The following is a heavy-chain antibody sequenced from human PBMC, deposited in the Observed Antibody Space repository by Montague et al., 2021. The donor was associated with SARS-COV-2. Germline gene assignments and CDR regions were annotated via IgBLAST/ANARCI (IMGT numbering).Heavy chain of an antibody. CDR3: AKDQGDCSSSRCFRGWTYYYYGMDV. CDR1: GFTFSSYG. V-gene: IGHV3-30*18. D-gene: IGHD2-2*01. Sequence: SLRLSCAASGFTFSSYGIHWVRQAPGKGLEWVAVTSYDGSNKHYADSVKGRFTISRDNSKNTLYLQMNSLRAEDTAVYYCAKDQGDCSSSRCFRGWTYYYYGMDVWGQGTTVTVSS. CDR2: TSYDGSNK. J-gene: IGHJ6*02.